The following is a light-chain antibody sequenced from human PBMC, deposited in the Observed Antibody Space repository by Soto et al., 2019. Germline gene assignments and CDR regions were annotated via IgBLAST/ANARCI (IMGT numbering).Light chain of an antibody. V-gene: IGLV2-23*02. CDR1: SSDVGSYNL. Sequence: QSVLTQPASVSGSPGQSITISCTGTSSDVGSYNLVSWYQQHPTKAPKLTIYEVNKRPSGVSNRFSGSKSDNTASLTISGLQAEDEADYYCCSYAGSSTLAVFGGGTQLTVL. CDR3: CSYAGSSTLAV. J-gene: IGLJ7*01. CDR2: EVN.